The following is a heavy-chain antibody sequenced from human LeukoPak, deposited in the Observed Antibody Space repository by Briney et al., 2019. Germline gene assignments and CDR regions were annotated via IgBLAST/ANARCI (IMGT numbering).Heavy chain of an antibody. Sequence: GGSLRLSCAASGFTFSSYGMHWVRQAPGKGLEWVAVISYDGSNKYYADSVKGRFTISRDNSKNTLYLQMNSLRAEDTAVYYCANGRSYDFWSGYYTSFDYWGQGTLVTVSS. V-gene: IGHV3-30*18. CDR2: ISYDGSNK. CDR3: ANGRSYDFWSGYYTSFDY. CDR1: GFTFSSYG. J-gene: IGHJ4*02. D-gene: IGHD3-3*01.